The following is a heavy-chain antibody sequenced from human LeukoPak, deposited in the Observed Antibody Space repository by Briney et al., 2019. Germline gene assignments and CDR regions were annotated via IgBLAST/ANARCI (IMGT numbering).Heavy chain of an antibody. CDR3: AGVFGVVIDNWFDP. D-gene: IGHD3-3*01. V-gene: IGHV4-59*01. Sequence: SETLSLNCTVSGGSISSYYWSWIRQPPGKGLEWIGYIYYSGSTNYNPSLKSRVTISVDTSKNQFSLKLSSVTAADTAVYYCAGVFGVVIDNWFDPWGQGTLVTVSS. CDR2: IYYSGST. CDR1: GGSISSYY. J-gene: IGHJ5*02.